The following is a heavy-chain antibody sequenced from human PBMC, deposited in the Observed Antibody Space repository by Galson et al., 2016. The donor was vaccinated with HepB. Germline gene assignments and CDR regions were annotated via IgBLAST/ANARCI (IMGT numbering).Heavy chain of an antibody. J-gene: IGHJ6*02. CDR1: GFTFSNAW. CDR2: IKSKTDGGTT. V-gene: IGHV3-15*01. CDR3: RYGMDV. Sequence: SLRLSCAASGFTFSNAWMSWVRQAPGKGLEWVGRIKSKTDGGTTDYAAPVKGRFSISRDDSKNTLYLQTNSLKTEDTVVYYCRYGMDVWGQGTTVTVSS.